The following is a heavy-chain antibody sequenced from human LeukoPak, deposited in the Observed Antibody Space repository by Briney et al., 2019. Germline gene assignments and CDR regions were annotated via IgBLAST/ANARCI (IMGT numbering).Heavy chain of an antibody. CDR2: ISGSGGST. D-gene: IGHD5-18*01. Sequence: GGSLRLSCAASGFTFSSYGMSWVRQAPGKGLEWVSAISGSGGSTYYADSVKGRFTISRDNAKNSLYLQMNSLRAEDTAVYYCGYSYGSFDYWGQGTLVTVSS. V-gene: IGHV3-23*01. CDR1: GFTFSSYG. J-gene: IGHJ4*02. CDR3: GYSYGSFDY.